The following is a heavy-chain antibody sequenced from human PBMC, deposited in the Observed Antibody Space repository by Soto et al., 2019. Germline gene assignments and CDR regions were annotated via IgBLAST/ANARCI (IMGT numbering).Heavy chain of an antibody. CDR3: AREGGSGNYRYYAMDV. J-gene: IGHJ6*02. CDR1: GGTFSSYA. CDR2: IIPIFGTA. Sequence: QVQLVQSGAEVKKPGSSEKVSCKASGGTFSSYAISWVRQAPGQGLEWMGGIIPIFGTANYAQKFQGRVTITADESTSTAYMELSSLRSEDTAVYYCAREGGSGNYRYYAMDVWGQGTTVTVSS. D-gene: IGHD3-10*01. V-gene: IGHV1-69*12.